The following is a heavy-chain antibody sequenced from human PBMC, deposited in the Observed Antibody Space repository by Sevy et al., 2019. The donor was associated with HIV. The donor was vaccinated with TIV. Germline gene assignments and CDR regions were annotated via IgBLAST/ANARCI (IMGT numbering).Heavy chain of an antibody. V-gene: IGHV3-7*03. CDR3: ARDLYVGFRDYYFDY. CDR2: IKQDGSEK. CDR1: GFTFSSYW. D-gene: IGHD3-10*01. J-gene: IGHJ4*02. Sequence: GGSLRLSCAASGFTFSSYWMSWVRQAPGKGLEWVANIKQDGSEKYYVDSVKGRFTISRDNAKNSLYPQMNSLRAEDTAVYYCARDLYVGFRDYYFDYWGQGTLVTVSS.